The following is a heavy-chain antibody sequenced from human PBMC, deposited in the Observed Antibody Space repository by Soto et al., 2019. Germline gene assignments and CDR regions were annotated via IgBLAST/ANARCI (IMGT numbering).Heavy chain of an antibody. CDR2: ISAYNGNT. D-gene: IGHD2-15*01. J-gene: IGHJ4*02. Sequence: QVQLVQSGGEVKKPGASVKVSCKASGYTFNNYGISWVRQAPGQGLERMGWISAYNGNTFYAQKFQGRVSMTTDTSTNTAHMEVRSLRSDDTAVYYCARVPGHINRVVVVAATTPHYFDYWGQGTLVTVSS. V-gene: IGHV1-18*01. CDR1: GYTFNNYG. CDR3: ARVPGHINRVVVVAATTPHYFDY.